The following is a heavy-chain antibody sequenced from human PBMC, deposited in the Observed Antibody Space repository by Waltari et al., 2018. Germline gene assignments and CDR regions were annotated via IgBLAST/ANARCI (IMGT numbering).Heavy chain of an antibody. Sequence: EVQLVESGGGLVQPGGSLRLSCAASGFTFSSYWMSWVRQAPGKGLEWVANIKQDGSEKYYVDSVKGRFTISRDNAKNSLYLQMNSLRAEDTAVYYWARTSYSYYYYYGMDVWGQGTTVTVSS. CDR2: IKQDGSEK. CDR3: ARTSYSYYYYYGMDV. CDR1: GFTFSSYW. V-gene: IGHV3-7*01. D-gene: IGHD3-10*01. J-gene: IGHJ6*02.